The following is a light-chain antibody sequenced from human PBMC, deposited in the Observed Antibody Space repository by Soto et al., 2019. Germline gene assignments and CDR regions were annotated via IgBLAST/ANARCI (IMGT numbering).Light chain of an antibody. CDR1: SSDIGAYNF. CDR3: SSYTASRTWV. Sequence: QSALTQPASVSASPGQSITISCTGTSSDIGAYNFVSWYQRHPGKAPKLMIYEVANRPSGVSNRFSGSKSGNTASLTISGVQAEDEADYYCSSYTASRTWVFGGGTKLTVL. CDR2: EVA. V-gene: IGLV2-14*01. J-gene: IGLJ3*02.